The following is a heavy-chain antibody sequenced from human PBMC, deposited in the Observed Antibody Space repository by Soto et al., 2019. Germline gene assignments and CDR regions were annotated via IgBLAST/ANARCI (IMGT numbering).Heavy chain of an antibody. Sequence: PSETLSLTCTVSGGSISSSSYYWGWIRQPPGKGLEWIGSIYYSGSTYYNPSLKSRVTISVDTSKNQFSLKLSSVTAADTAVYYCARDLVGQYYYYGMDVWGQGTTVTVSS. V-gene: IGHV4-39*07. J-gene: IGHJ6*02. D-gene: IGHD2-21*01. CDR3: ARDLVGQYYYYGMDV. CDR2: IYYSGST. CDR1: GGSISSSSYY.